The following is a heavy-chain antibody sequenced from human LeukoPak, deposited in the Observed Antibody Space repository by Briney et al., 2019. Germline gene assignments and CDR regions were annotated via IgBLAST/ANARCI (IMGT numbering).Heavy chain of an antibody. V-gene: IGHV3-33*01. Sequence: AGGSLRLSCAASGFTFSNSGMHWVRQAPGKGLEWVAVMWYDGNNKYYADSVKGRFTISRDTSKNTLYLQMNSLRTEDTAVYYCARDGTYNGSYFYDYWGQGTLVTVSS. J-gene: IGHJ4*02. D-gene: IGHD1-26*01. CDR1: GFTFSNSG. CDR3: ARDGTYNGSYFYDY. CDR2: MWYDGNNK.